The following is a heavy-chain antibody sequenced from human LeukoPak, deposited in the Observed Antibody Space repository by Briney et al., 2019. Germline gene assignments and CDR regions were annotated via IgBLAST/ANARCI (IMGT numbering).Heavy chain of an antibody. V-gene: IGHV1-69*04. CDR1: GGTSSSYA. Sequence: ASVRVSCKASGGTSSSYAISWVRQAPGQGLEWMGRIIPILGIANYAQKFQGRVTITADKSTSTAYMELSSLRSEDMAVYYCARDLYYYDSSGYFTDVGYWGQGTLVTVSS. CDR3: ARDLYYYDSSGYFTDVGY. J-gene: IGHJ4*02. D-gene: IGHD3-22*01. CDR2: IIPILGIA.